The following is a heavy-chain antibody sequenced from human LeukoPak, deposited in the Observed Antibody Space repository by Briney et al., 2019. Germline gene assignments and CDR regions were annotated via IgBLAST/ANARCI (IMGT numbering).Heavy chain of an antibody. J-gene: IGHJ4*02. V-gene: IGHV4-30-4*01. D-gene: IGHD3-10*01. CDR2: IYYSGST. Sequence: NPSQTLSLTCTVSGGSISSGDYYRSWIRQPPGKGLEWIGYIYYSGSTYYNPSLKSRVTISVDTSKNQSSLKLSSVTAADTAVYYCASLGIGYYYGSGVDYWGQGTLVTVSS. CDR3: ASLGIGYYYGSGVDY. CDR1: GGSISSGDYY.